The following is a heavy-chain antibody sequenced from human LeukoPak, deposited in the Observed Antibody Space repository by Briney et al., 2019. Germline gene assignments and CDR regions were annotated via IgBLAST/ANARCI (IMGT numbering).Heavy chain of an antibody. Sequence: PSETLSLTCTVSGGSISSYYWSWIRQSPSRGLEWLGRTYYRSKWYNDYAVSVKSRIVINPDTSKNQFSLQLSSVTPEDTAVYYCTRDGIRVLDYWGQGILVTVSS. J-gene: IGHJ4*02. D-gene: IGHD1-1*01. CDR2: TYYRSKWYN. CDR1: GGSISSYY. CDR3: TRDGIRVLDY. V-gene: IGHV6-1*01.